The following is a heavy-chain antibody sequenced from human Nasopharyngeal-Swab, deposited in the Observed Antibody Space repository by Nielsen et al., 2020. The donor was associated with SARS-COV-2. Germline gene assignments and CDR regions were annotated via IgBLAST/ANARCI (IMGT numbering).Heavy chain of an antibody. CDR3: ARARRYSGYNDASDI. CDR1: GGSISSGIYY. CDR2: LYYTGSA. J-gene: IGHJ3*02. V-gene: IGHV4-30-4*01. D-gene: IGHD1-26*01. Sequence: SETLSLTCSVSGGSISSGIYYWSWFRQPPGKGLEWLGYLYYTGSAYYNPSLRSRVSMSVDTSTNRFSLTLTSVTAADTAVYYCARARRYSGYNDASDIWGHGTMVTGSS.